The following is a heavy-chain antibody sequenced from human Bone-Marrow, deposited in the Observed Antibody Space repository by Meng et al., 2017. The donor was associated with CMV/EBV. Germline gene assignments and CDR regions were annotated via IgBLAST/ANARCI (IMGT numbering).Heavy chain of an antibody. J-gene: IGHJ6*02. CDR2: ISAYNGNT. CDR1: GYTFTSYG. CDR3: ARESIVVVPAAPKDGYYYYYYGMDV. D-gene: IGHD2-2*01. V-gene: IGHV1-18*01. Sequence: ASVKVSCKASGYTFTSYGISWVRQAPGQGLEWMGWISAYNGNTNYAQKLQGRVTMTTDTSTSTAYLELRSRRSEDTAVYYCARESIVVVPAAPKDGYYYYYYGMDVWGQGTTVTVSS.